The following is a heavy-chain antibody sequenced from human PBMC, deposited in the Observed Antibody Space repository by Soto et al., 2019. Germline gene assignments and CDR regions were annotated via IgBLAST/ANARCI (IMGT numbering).Heavy chain of an antibody. D-gene: IGHD6-13*01. CDR1: GFSLSNARMG. CDR2: IFSNDEK. J-gene: IGHJ6*02. V-gene: IGHV2-26*01. Sequence: QVTLKESGPVLVKPTETLTLTCTVSGFSLSNARMGVSWIRQPPGKALEWLAHIFSNDEKSYSTSLKSRLTISKHTSKSQVVLTMTNMDPVDTATYYCARTYSSSWLYYYGMDVWGQGTTVTVSS. CDR3: ARTYSSSWLYYYGMDV.